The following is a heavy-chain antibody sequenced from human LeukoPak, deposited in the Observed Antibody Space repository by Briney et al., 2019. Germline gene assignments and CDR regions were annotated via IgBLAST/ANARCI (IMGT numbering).Heavy chain of an antibody. CDR1: GFTISTYV. J-gene: IGHJ4*02. V-gene: IGHV3-23*01. Sequence: GGSLRLSCVASGFTISTYVMTWVRQAPGKGLEWVSDISGRDGNTDYADSVRGRFTISRDNSKNTLYPQMNSLRAEDTAVYYCVNYYYGSGSYYSNYWGQGTLVTVSS. CDR2: ISGRDGNT. D-gene: IGHD3-10*01. CDR3: VNYYYGSGSYYSNY.